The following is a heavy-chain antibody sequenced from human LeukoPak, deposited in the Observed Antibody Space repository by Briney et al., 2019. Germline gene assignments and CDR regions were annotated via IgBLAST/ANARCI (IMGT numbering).Heavy chain of an antibody. CDR3: ARGPPYYDFWSGCYSSFDY. J-gene: IGHJ4*02. D-gene: IGHD3-3*01. V-gene: IGHV3-74*01. CDR2: INSDGSST. Sequence: GGSLRLSCAASGFTFSSYWMHWVRQAPGKGLVWVSRINSDGSSTSYADSVKGRFTISRDNAKNTLYLQMNSLRAEDTAVYYCARGPPYYDFWSGCYSSFDYWGQGTLVTVSS. CDR1: GFTFSSYW.